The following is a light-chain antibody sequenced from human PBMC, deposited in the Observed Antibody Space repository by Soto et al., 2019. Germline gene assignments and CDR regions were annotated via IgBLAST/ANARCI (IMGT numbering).Light chain of an antibody. CDR1: SSNIGSNL. CDR2: NNN. J-gene: IGLJ3*02. V-gene: IGLV1-44*01. Sequence: QSVLTQPPSASGTPGQRVTISCSGSSSNIGSNLVNWYQQLPGTATKLVMDNNNQWPSGVPDRFSGSKSGTSASLASSGLQYEDEADYYCAAWDDSLNGLVFVGGTKLTVL. CDR3: AAWDDSLNGLV.